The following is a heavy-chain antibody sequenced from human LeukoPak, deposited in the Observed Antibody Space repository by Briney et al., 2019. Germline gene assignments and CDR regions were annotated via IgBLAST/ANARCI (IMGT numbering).Heavy chain of an antibody. V-gene: IGHV3-21*01. CDR1: GFTFSSYA. CDR2: ISTMSNYI. J-gene: IGHJ4*02. D-gene: IGHD5-12*01. Sequence: PGGSLRLSCAASGFTFSSYAMHWVRQAPGKGLEWVSSISTMSNYIFYGDSVKGRFTISRDNAKNSVYLQMNSLRPEDTAVYYCSRDRLGGLGLWGQGTLVTVSS. CDR3: SRDRLGGLGL.